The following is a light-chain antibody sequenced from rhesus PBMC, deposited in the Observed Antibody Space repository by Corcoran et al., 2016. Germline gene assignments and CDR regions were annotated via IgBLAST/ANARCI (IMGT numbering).Light chain of an antibody. CDR2: EVS. Sequence: DIVMTQTPLSLPVTPGEPASISCRSSQSLLDSEDGNTYLDWYLQKPGQSPQLLIYEVSNRASGVPDRFSGSGSETDFTLKISRVEAEDVGVYYCMQGIEFPYSFGQGTKVEIK. CDR1: QSLLDSEDGNTY. J-gene: IGKJ2*01. V-gene: IGKV2-104*02. CDR3: MQGIEFPYS.